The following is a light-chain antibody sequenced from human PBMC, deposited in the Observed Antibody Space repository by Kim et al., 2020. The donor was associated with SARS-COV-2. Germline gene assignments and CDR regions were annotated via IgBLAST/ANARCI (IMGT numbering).Light chain of an antibody. V-gene: IGKV1-17*01. CDR3: LQYNDFPWT. CDR2: AAS. J-gene: IGKJ1*01. CDR1: QGIRND. Sequence: AAVGDRVTHTCRASQGIRNDLGWYQQKPGEPPKRLISAASSLQSGVPSRFSGSGSETQFTLTISSLRPEDFATYYCLQYNDFPWTFGQGTKVDIK.